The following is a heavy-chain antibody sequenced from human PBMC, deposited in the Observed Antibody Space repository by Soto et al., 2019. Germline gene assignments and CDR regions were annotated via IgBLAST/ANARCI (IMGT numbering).Heavy chain of an antibody. CDR3: ARASRGLYDAFDI. CDR2: INPNSGGT. Sequence: GASVKVSCKASGYTFTGYYMHWVRQAPGQGLEWMGWINPNSGGTNYAQKFQGWVTMTRDTSISTAYMELSRLRSDDTAVYYCARASRGLYDAFDIWGQGTMVTVSS. CDR1: GYTFTGYY. J-gene: IGHJ3*02. D-gene: IGHD2-2*02. V-gene: IGHV1-2*04.